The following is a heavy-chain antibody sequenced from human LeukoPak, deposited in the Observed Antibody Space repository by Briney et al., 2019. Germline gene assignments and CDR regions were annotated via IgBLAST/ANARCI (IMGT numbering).Heavy chain of an antibody. V-gene: IGHV1-46*01. CDR3: ARDLQPVGYFDSYGVFDY. D-gene: IGHD3-9*01. CDR1: GYTFTSYY. CDR2: INPSGGST. J-gene: IGHJ4*02. Sequence: ASVKVSCKASGYTFTSYYMHWVRQAPGQGLEWMGIINPSGGSTSYAQKFQGRVTITRDTSASTAYMELSSLRSEDTAVYNCARDLQPVGYFDSYGVFDYWGQGTLVTVSS.